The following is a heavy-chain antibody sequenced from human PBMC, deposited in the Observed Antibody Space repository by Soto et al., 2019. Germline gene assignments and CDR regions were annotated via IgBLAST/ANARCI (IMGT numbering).Heavy chain of an antibody. CDR2: ISWNSGSI. CDR3: AKDMGWAVAGESFDY. D-gene: IGHD6-19*01. J-gene: IGHJ4*02. CDR1: GFTFDDYA. Sequence: EVQLVESGGGLVQPGRSLRLSCAASGFTFDDYAMQWVRQAPGKGLEWVSGISWNSGSIGYADSVKGRFTISRDNAKNSLYLQMNSLRAEDTALYYCAKDMGWAVAGESFDYWGQGTLVTVSS. V-gene: IGHV3-9*01.